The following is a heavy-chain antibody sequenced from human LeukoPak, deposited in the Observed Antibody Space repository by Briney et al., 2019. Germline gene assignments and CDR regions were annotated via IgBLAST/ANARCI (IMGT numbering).Heavy chain of an antibody. V-gene: IGHV1-69*13. J-gene: IGHJ5*02. CDR3: ARGSHYYGSGRNWFDP. Sequence: ASVKVSCKASGGTFSSYAISWVRQAPGQGLEWMGGIVPIFGTANYAQKFQGRVTITADESTSTAYMELSSLRSEDTAVYYCARGSHYYGSGRNWFDPWGQGTLVTVSS. D-gene: IGHD3-10*01. CDR1: GGTFSSYA. CDR2: IVPIFGTA.